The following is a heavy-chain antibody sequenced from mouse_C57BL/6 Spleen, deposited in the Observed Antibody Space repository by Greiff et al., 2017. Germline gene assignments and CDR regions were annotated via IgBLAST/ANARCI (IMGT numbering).Heavy chain of an antibody. D-gene: IGHD2-1*01. J-gene: IGHJ1*03. CDR2: INPNNGGT. Sequence: DVQLQESGPELVKPGASVKIPCKASGYTFTDYNMDWVKQSHGKSLEWIGDINPNNGGTIYNQKFKGKATLTVDKSSSTAYMELRSLTSEDTAVYYCARLYYGNYYWYFDVWGTGTTVTVSS. CDR1: GYTFTDYN. V-gene: IGHV1-18*01. CDR3: ARLYYGNYYWYFDV.